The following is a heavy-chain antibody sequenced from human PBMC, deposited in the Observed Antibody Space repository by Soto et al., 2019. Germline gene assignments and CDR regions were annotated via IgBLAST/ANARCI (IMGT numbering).Heavy chain of an antibody. Sequence: ASVKVSCKASGYTFTSYGISWVRQAPGQGLEWMGWISAYNGGTNYAQKFQGWVTMTRDTSISTAYMELSRLRSDDTAVYYCAREPIAAAGTYYYYYGMDVWGQGTTVTVSS. J-gene: IGHJ6*02. CDR2: ISAYNGGT. CDR3: AREPIAAAGTYYYYYGMDV. CDR1: GYTFTSYG. D-gene: IGHD6-13*01. V-gene: IGHV1-18*01.